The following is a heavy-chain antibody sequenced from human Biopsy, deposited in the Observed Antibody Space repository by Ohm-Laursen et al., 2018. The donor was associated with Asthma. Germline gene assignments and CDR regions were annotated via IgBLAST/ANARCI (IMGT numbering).Heavy chain of an antibody. J-gene: IGHJ6*02. V-gene: IGHV3-7*01. D-gene: IGHD2-8*01. CDR1: GFTFSHYN. CDR2: IKKDGSEE. CDR3: ARGGYCTSPTCPWGRYATDV. Sequence: SLRLSCAASGFTFSHYNMNWVRQAPGKGLEWVANIKKDGSEEYYVDSVKGRFTISRDNAKNSLFLHMNSLRAGDSAVYYCARGGYCTSPTCPWGRYATDVWGQGTTVTASS.